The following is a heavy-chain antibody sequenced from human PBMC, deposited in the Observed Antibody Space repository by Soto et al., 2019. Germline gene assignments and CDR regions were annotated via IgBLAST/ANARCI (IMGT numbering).Heavy chain of an antibody. V-gene: IGHV1-18*01. CDR1: GYTFTTYG. J-gene: IGHJ5*01. Sequence: QAQMVQSGAEVKKPGASVKVSCRASGYTFTTYGVSWVRQAPGQGLEWMGWISGYNGDITYAERLQGRLTMTTDTSTSTGSMGLRGPRPGDRAAYYCARNVVLLLLCSTTSCSLAAWGHGAQVTVSS. D-gene: IGHD2-2*01. CDR3: ARNVVLLLLCSTTSCSLAA. CDR2: ISGYNGDI.